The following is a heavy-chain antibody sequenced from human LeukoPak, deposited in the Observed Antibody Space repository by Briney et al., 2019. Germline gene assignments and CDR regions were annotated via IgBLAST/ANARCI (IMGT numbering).Heavy chain of an antibody. CDR2: ISGSGGST. Sequence: PGGSLRLSRAASGFTFSSYAMSWVRQAPGKGLEWVSAISGSGGSTYYADSVKGRFTISRDNSKNTLYLQMNSLRAEDTAVYYCARDTGYSSGWTRAAPDYWGQGTLVTVSS. CDR3: ARDTGYSSGWTRAAPDY. D-gene: IGHD6-19*01. J-gene: IGHJ4*02. CDR1: GFTFSSYA. V-gene: IGHV3-23*01.